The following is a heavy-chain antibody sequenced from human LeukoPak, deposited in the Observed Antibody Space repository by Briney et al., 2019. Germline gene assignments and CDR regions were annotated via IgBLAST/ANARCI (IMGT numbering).Heavy chain of an antibody. Sequence: SETLSLTCAVYGGSFSGYYWSWIRQPPGKGLEWIGEINHSGSTNYNPSLKSRVTISVDTSKNQFSLKLSSVTAADTAVYYCARRRGAYYYYYMDVWGKGTTVTISS. CDR3: ARRRGAYYYYYMDV. CDR2: INHSGST. D-gene: IGHD6-25*01. V-gene: IGHV4-34*01. CDR1: GGSFSGYY. J-gene: IGHJ6*03.